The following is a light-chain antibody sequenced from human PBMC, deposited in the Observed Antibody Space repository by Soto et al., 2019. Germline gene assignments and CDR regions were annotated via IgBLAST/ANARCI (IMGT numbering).Light chain of an antibody. CDR2: GAS. CDR1: QRVSSSF. CDR3: YQYGSTPPT. V-gene: IGKV3-20*01. J-gene: IGKJ1*01. Sequence: EIVLTHSPGTLSLPPGARATLYCRTSQRVSSSFLAWYQQRPGRAPRLLIYGASSRATGVPDRFSGSGSGTDFTLTISRLEPEDFVVFYCYQYGSTPPTFGQGTKVDIK.